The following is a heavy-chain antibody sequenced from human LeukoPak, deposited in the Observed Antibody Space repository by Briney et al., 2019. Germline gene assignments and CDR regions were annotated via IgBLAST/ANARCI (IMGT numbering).Heavy chain of an antibody. D-gene: IGHD6-19*01. CDR1: EFAFSVYE. Sequence: PGGSLRLSCAASEFAFSVYEMSWVRQAPGKGLEWVSYISSSGDTRYYADSVKGRFTISRDNAKNSLYLQMNSLRAEDTAVYYCATLTVASTFDYWGQGALVTVSS. J-gene: IGHJ4*02. V-gene: IGHV3-48*03. CDR3: ATLTVASTFDY. CDR2: ISSSGDTR.